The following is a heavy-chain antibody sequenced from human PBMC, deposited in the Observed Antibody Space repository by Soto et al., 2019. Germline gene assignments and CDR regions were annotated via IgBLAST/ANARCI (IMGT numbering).Heavy chain of an antibody. D-gene: IGHD2-2*01. CDR2: FDPEDGET. V-gene: IGHV1-24*01. CDR3: VRGLYYQPGADWFDP. J-gene: IGHJ5*02. Sequence: ASVKVSCKVSGYTLTELSMHWVRQAPGKGLEWMGGFDPEDGETIYAQKFQGRVTMTEDTSTDTAYMELSSLRSEDTAVYYCVRGLYYQPGADWFDPWGQGTRVTVSS. CDR1: GYTLTELS.